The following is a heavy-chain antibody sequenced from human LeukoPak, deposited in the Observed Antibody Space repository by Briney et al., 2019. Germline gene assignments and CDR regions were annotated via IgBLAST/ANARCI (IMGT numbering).Heavy chain of an antibody. V-gene: IGHV3-48*04. J-gene: IGHJ3*01. Sequence: GGSLRLSCAASGFTFSNYPMNWVRQAPGKGLEWVSCIRSSGITTYYTDSVKGRFTISRDDAKNSLYLQMNSLRAEDTAVYYCATVKGGGSAFDFWGQGTMVTVSS. CDR1: GFTFSNYP. CDR2: IRSSGITT. D-gene: IGHD2-15*01. CDR3: ATVKGGGSAFDF.